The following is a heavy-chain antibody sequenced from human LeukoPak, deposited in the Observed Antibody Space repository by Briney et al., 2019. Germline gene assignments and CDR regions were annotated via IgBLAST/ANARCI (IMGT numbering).Heavy chain of an antibody. J-gene: IGHJ4*02. CDR1: GYTFTSYY. CDR3: ARASIVVVVAATVVFDY. Sequence: ASVKVSCKASGYTFTSYYMHWVRQAPGQGLEWMGIINPSGGSTSYAQEFQGRVTMTRDTSTSTVYMELSSLRSEDTAVYYCARASIVVVVAATVVFDYWGQGTLVTVSS. D-gene: IGHD2-15*01. CDR2: INPSGGST. V-gene: IGHV1-46*01.